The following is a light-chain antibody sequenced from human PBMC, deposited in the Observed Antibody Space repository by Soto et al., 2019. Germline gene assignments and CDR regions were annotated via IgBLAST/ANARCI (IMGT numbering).Light chain of an antibody. V-gene: IGKV1-5*01. CDR1: QSISVS. CDR3: QQYDKYST. J-gene: IGKJ1*01. CDR2: DAS. Sequence: IQMTQSPSTLSASVGDTFTITCRASQSISVSLAWYQQKPGKAPNLLVYDASTLQGGVPSRFSGSGSGTEFTLTVTSLQPEDFATYFCQQYDKYSTFGHGTKGDIK.